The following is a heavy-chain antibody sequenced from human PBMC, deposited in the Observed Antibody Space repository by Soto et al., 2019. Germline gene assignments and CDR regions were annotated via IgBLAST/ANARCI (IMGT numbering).Heavy chain of an antibody. J-gene: IGHJ4*02. Sequence: EVHLVESGGGLVQPGGSLRLSCAASGFTFSSYSLNWVCQAPGKGLEWVSYITSSGTTVYYADSVRGRFTISRDNAKNSLYLPMNSMRDDDTAVYYCARGSSNWAYYFDFWGQGTLVTVSS. CDR1: GFTFSSYS. CDR2: ITSSGTTV. CDR3: ARGSSNWAYYFDF. D-gene: IGHD6-13*01. V-gene: IGHV3-48*02.